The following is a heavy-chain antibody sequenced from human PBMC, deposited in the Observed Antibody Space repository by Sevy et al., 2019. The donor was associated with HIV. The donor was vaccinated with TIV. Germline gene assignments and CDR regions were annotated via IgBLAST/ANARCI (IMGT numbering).Heavy chain of an antibody. D-gene: IGHD6-6*01. CDR3: ARDPDEYSSSLNGMDV. CDR1: GYTFTASY. CDR2: INLNSGGT. V-gene: IGHV1-2*02. J-gene: IGHJ6*02. Sequence: ASVKVSCKASGYTFTASYMHWVRQAPGQGLEWMGWINLNSGGTDYAQKFQGRVTMTRDTSISTPYMELTRLTSDDTAVYYCARDPDEYSSSLNGMDVWGQGTSVTVSS.